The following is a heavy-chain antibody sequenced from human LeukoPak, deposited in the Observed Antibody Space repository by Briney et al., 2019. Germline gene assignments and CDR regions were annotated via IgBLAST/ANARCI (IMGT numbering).Heavy chain of an antibody. Sequence: SETLSLTCTVSGGSISSYCWSWIRQPPGKGLEWIGYIYYSGSTNYNPSLKSRVTISVDTSKNQFSLKLSSVTAADTAVYYCARESAYYDSSGYTNWFDPWGQGTLVTVSS. CDR3: ARESAYYDSSGYTNWFDP. J-gene: IGHJ5*02. V-gene: IGHV4-59*01. D-gene: IGHD3-22*01. CDR1: GGSISSYC. CDR2: IYYSGST.